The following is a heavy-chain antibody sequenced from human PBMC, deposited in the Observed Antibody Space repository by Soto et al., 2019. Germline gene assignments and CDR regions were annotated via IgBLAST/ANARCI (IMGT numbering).Heavy chain of an antibody. D-gene: IGHD3-3*01. V-gene: IGHV5-10-1*01. J-gene: IGHJ6*02. Sequence: GESLKISCKGSGYIFTSYWISCVRQRPGKGLEWMGMIDPSDSYTNYSPSFQGHVTISADKSISTAYLQRSSLKASDTAMYYCARHIRPSITIFGVLSFTWDYGMDVWGQGTTVTLSS. CDR1: GYIFTSYW. CDR2: IDPSDSYT. CDR3: ARHIRPSITIFGVLSFTWDYGMDV.